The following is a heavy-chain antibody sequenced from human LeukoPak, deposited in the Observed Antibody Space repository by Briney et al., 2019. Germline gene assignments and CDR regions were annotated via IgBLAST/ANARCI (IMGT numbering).Heavy chain of an antibody. CDR3: ARAERRYSPNPIADY. J-gene: IGHJ4*02. CDR2: IYHSGST. V-gene: IGHV4-30-2*01. D-gene: IGHD5-18*01. CDR1: GVSISSGGYS. Sequence: SETLSLTCAVSGVSISSGGYSWSWIRQPPGTGLEWIGYIYHSGSTYYNPSLKSRVTISVDRSKNQFSLKLSSVTAADTAVYYCARAERRYSPNPIADYWGQGTLVTVSS.